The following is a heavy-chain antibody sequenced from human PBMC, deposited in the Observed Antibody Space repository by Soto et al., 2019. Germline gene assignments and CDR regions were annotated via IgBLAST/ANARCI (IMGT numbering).Heavy chain of an antibody. CDR2: IIPILGIA. CDR1: GGTFSSYT. D-gene: IGHD2-15*01. V-gene: IGHV1-69*04. CDR3: AREMVGEVAATFFDY. J-gene: IGHJ4*02. Sequence: GASVKVSCKASGGTFSSYTISWVRQAPGQGLEWMGRIIPILGIANYAQKFQGRVTITADKSTSTAYMELSSLRSEDTAVYYCAREMVGEVAATFFDYWGQGTLVTVSS.